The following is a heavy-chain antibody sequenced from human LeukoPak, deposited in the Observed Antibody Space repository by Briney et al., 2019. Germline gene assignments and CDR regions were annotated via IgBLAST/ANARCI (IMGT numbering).Heavy chain of an antibody. CDR1: GFTFSTYA. D-gene: IGHD3-22*01. V-gene: IGHV3-33*01. J-gene: IGHJ4*02. CDR2: IWDNGRSE. Sequence: GASLRLSCAASGFTFSTYAMHWVRQAPGKGLEWVALIWDNGRSEDYADSVKGRFTISRDNSKNTLYLQMNSLRAEDTAVYYCARDYGYSPFDYWGQGTLVTVSS. CDR3: ARDYGYSPFDY.